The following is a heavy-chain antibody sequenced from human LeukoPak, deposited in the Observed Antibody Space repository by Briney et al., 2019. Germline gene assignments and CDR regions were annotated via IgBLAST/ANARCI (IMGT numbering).Heavy chain of an antibody. CDR3: AVAVAGYFDY. J-gene: IGHJ4*02. CDR2: IYSGGST. Sequence: GGSLRLSCAVSGFNLSNYDMDWVRQAPGKGLEWVSVIYSGGSTYYADSVKGRFTISRDNSKNTLYLQMNNLRVEDTAVYYCAVAVAGYFDYWGQGTLVTVSS. CDR1: GFNLSNYD. D-gene: IGHD6-19*01. V-gene: IGHV3-66*01.